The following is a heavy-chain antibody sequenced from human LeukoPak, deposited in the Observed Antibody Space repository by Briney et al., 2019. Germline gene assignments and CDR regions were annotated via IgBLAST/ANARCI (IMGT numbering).Heavy chain of an antibody. CDR2: MYYRGTT. D-gene: IGHD2-21*01. Sequence: SETLSLACSVSGGSISSSSYYWGWIRQSPGKGLEWIGSMYYRGTTYENSSPTSRLTLSIDTSNNQFSLKLTSVTAADTAVYYCAREYSRSVVAGSRPDLWGQGLLVTVSP. V-gene: IGHV4-39*02. J-gene: IGHJ4*02. CDR3: AREYSRSVVAGSRPDL. CDR1: GGSISSSSYY.